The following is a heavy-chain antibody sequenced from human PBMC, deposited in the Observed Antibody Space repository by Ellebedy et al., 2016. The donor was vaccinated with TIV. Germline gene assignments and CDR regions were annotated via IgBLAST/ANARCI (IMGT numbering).Heavy chain of an antibody. V-gene: IGHV3-30*03. CDR3: ARAPMLTIFGVPRGIDY. CDR2: ISYDGSYK. J-gene: IGHJ4*02. CDR1: GITFSSYG. Sequence: GESLKISXAASGITFSSYGMHWVRQAPGKGLEWVAVISYDGSYKFYADSVKGRFTISRDNSKNMLFLQMNSLRAEDTALYYCARAPMLTIFGVPRGIDYWGQGTLVTVSS. D-gene: IGHD3-3*01.